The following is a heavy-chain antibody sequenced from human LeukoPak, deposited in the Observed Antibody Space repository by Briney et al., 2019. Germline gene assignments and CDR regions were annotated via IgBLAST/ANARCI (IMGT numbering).Heavy chain of an antibody. CDR3: ARAYPRGASDY. D-gene: IGHD2-2*01. CDR2: ISPYNGNT. Sequence: GASVKVSCKASGYTFTGYCMRWVRQAPGQGLERMGWISPYNGNTNYAQKLQGRVTMTTDTSTSTAYMELRRLRSDDTAVYYCARAYPRGASDYWGQGTLVTVSS. J-gene: IGHJ4*02. CDR1: GYTFTGYC. V-gene: IGHV1-18*04.